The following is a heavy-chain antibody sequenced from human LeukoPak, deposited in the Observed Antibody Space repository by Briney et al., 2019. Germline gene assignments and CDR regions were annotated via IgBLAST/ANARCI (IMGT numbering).Heavy chain of an antibody. Sequence: GGSLRLSRAASGFTFSSYGMHWVRQAPGKGLEWVAVIWYGGSNKYYADSVKGRFTISRDNSKNTLYLQMNSLRAEDTAVYYCAKDAEGDCSSTSCKIGAFDIWGQGTMVTVSS. CDR1: GFTFSSYG. D-gene: IGHD2-2*01. J-gene: IGHJ3*02. V-gene: IGHV3-30*02. CDR2: IWYGGSNK. CDR3: AKDAEGDCSSTSCKIGAFDI.